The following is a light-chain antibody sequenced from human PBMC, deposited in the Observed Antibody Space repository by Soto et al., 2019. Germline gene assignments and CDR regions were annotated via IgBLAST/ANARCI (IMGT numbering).Light chain of an antibody. V-gene: IGKV3-20*01. Sequence: EIVLTQSPGTLSFSPGERATLSCRASQSVAGRYLAWYQQKPGQAPRLLIYGASSRATGIPDRFSGSGSGTDFSLTISRLEPEDFAVYYWQQYGSSARTFGQGTEVEIK. CDR1: QSVAGRY. CDR2: GAS. CDR3: QQYGSSART. J-gene: IGKJ1*01.